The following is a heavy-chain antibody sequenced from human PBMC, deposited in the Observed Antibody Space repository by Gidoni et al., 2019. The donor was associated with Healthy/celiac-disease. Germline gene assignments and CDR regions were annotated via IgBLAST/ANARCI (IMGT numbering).Heavy chain of an antibody. CDR3: ARQKWGRAWLASKSVHFDY. Sequence: QLQLQESGPGLVKPSETLSLTCTVSGGSISSSSYYWGWIRQPPGKGLEWIGSIYYSGSTYYNPSLKSRVTISVDTSKNQFSLKLSSVTAADTAVYYCARQKWGRAWLASKSVHFDYWGQGTLVTVSS. CDR2: IYYSGST. CDR1: GGSISSSSYY. D-gene: IGHD6-19*01. J-gene: IGHJ4*02. V-gene: IGHV4-39*01.